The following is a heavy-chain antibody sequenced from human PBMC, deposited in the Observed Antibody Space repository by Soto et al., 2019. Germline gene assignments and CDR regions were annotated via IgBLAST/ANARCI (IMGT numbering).Heavy chain of an antibody. D-gene: IGHD3-10*01. CDR1: GGSISSGGYY. V-gene: IGHV4-31*01. Sequence: SETLSLTCTVSGGSISSGGYYWSRIRQHPGKGLEWIGSIYYSGSTYYNPSLKSQVTISVDTPKNQFSLKLSSVTAADTAVYYCARVGSYHSTAFDIWGQGTMVTVS. J-gene: IGHJ3*02. CDR3: ARVGSYHSTAFDI. CDR2: IYYSGST.